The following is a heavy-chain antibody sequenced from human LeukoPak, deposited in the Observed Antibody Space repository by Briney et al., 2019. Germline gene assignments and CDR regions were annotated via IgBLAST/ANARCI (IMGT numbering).Heavy chain of an antibody. CDR2: ISSSSSYI. Sequence: GGSLRLSCAASGFTFSSYSMNWVRQAPGKGLEWVSSISSSSSYIYYADSVKGRFTISRDNAKNSLYLQMNSLRAEDTAVYYCARDPGGFWSGYDDCYYYMDVWGKGTTVTVSS. CDR1: GFTFSSYS. J-gene: IGHJ6*03. D-gene: IGHD3-3*01. CDR3: ARDPGGFWSGYDDCYYYMDV. V-gene: IGHV3-21*01.